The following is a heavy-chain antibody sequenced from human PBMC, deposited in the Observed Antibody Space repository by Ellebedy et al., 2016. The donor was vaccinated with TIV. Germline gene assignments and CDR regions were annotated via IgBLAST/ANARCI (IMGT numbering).Heavy chain of an antibody. D-gene: IGHD4-11*01. V-gene: IGHV3-74*01. J-gene: IGHJ5*02. CDR2: IKSDGSGT. Sequence: HTGGSLRLXCVASGFTFGRYWMHWVRQAPGNKLVWVSRIKSDGSGTTYADSVKGRFITSRDNARNTLYLQMNSLRGEDTAVYFCARDRGDYSISGPWGQGTLVTVSS. CDR1: GFTFGRYW. CDR3: ARDRGDYSISGP.